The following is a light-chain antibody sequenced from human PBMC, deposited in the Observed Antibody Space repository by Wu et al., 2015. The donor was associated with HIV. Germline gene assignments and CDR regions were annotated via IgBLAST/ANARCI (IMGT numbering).Light chain of an antibody. V-gene: IGKV3-15*01. CDR2: GAS. CDR1: QSLGTN. Sequence: IVLTQSPATLSLSPGERATLSCRASQSLGTNLAWYQQKPGQAPRLVVYGASNRATGIPDRFSGSGSGTEFTLTISSLQSEDSAVYFCQQYANWPPLFSFGQGTKLEIK. CDR3: QQYANWPPLFS. J-gene: IGKJ2*03.